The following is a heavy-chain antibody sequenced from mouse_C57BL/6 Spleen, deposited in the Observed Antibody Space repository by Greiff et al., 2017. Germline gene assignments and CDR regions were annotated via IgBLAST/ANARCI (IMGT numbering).Heavy chain of an antibody. J-gene: IGHJ4*01. Sequence: QVQLQQPGAELVRPGSSVKLSCKASGYTFTSYWMHWVKQRPIQGLEWIGNIDPSDSETHYNQKFKDKATLTVDKSSSTAYMQLSSLTSEDSAVYYCARGRYGTPYAMDYWGQGTSVTVSS. V-gene: IGHV1-52*01. CDR3: ARGRYGTPYAMDY. D-gene: IGHD1-1*01. CDR1: GYTFTSYW. CDR2: IDPSDSET.